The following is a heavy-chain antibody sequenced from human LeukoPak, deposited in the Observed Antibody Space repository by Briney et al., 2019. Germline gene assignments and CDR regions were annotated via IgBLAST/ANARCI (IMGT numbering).Heavy chain of an antibody. V-gene: IGHV4-59*08. Sequence: SETLSLTCTASGGSISSYYWSWIRQPPGKGLEWIGYIYYGGSTNYNPSLKSRVTISVDTSKNQFSLKLSSVTAADTAAYYCARSEGYCSGGSCYGPGVKEIDYWGQGTLVTVSS. CDR1: GGSISSYY. D-gene: IGHD2-15*01. CDR2: IYYGGST. J-gene: IGHJ4*02. CDR3: ARSEGYCSGGSCYGPGVKEIDY.